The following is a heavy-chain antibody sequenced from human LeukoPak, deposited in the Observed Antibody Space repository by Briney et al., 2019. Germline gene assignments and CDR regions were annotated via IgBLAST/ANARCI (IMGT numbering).Heavy chain of an antibody. J-gene: IGHJ5*02. V-gene: IGHV4-30-4*07. CDR1: GGSISSDDSS. D-gene: IGHD1/OR15-1a*01. Sequence: TLSLTCTVSGGSISSDDSSWSWIRQPPGKGLEWIAYLYYSGITFYNPSLRSRVTRSPDMSRNKFSLKLTSVTAADTAVYYCAREVLGEQEYNWFDPWGKGTLVTVSS. CDR2: LYYSGIT. CDR3: AREVLGEQEYNWFDP.